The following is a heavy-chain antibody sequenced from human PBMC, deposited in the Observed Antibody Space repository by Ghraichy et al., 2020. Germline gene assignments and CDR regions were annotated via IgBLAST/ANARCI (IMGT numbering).Heavy chain of an antibody. J-gene: IGHJ6*02. D-gene: IGHD2-15*01. Sequence: SETLSLTCAVYGGSFSGYYWSWIRQPPGKGLEWIGEINHSGSTNYNPSLKSRVTISVDTSKNQFSLKLSSVTAADTAVYYCARAERGRSHYPLLYYYYGMDVWGQGTTVTVSS. V-gene: IGHV4-34*01. CDR2: INHSGST. CDR1: GGSFSGYY. CDR3: ARAERGRSHYPLLYYYYGMDV.